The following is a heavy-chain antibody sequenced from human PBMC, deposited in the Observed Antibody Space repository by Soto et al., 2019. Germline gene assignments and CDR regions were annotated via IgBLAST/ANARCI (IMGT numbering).Heavy chain of an antibody. Sequence: TLSLTCTVSGGSISSSSYYWGWIRQPPGKGLEWIGSIYYSGSTYYNPSLKSRVTISVDTSKNQFSLKLSSVTAADTAVYYCARGQPAAGTWGHWFDPWGQG. CDR2: IYYSGST. D-gene: IGHD6-13*01. CDR3: ARGQPAAGTWGHWFDP. V-gene: IGHV4-39*07. J-gene: IGHJ5*02. CDR1: GGSISSSSYY.